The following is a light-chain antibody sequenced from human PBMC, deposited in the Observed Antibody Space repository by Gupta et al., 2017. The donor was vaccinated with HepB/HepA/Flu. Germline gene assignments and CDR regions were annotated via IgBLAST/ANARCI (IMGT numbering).Light chain of an antibody. J-gene: IGKJ2*01. Sequence: DIQLIQSPSFLSASVRDRVTITCLASQGISSYLAWYQQKPGKAPKLLIHGASTLQSGVPSRFSGSGSATEFTLTISSLQPEDFATYYCQQLSSYPNTFGQGTKLEIK. CDR1: QGISSY. CDR3: QQLSSYPNT. CDR2: GAS. V-gene: IGKV1-9*01.